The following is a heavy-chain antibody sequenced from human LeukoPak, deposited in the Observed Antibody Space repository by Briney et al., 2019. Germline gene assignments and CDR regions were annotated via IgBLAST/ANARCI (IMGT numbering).Heavy chain of an antibody. Sequence: EPGGSLRLSCAASGFTFSSYEMNWVRQAPGMGLVWVSRINEDGTDSMYAESVKGRFTISRDNAKNTVYLQMNSLRAEDTAVYYCAELGITMIGGVWGKGTTVTISS. CDR1: GFTFSSYE. CDR3: AELGITMIGGV. J-gene: IGHJ6*04. CDR2: INEDGTDS. D-gene: IGHD3-10*02. V-gene: IGHV3-74*03.